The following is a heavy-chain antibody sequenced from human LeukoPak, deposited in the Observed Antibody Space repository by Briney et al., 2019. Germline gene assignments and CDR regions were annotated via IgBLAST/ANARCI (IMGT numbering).Heavy chain of an antibody. D-gene: IGHD4-23*01. CDR1: GGSISSGSYY. CDR2: IFYTGST. J-gene: IGHJ3*02. V-gene: IGHV4-61*01. CDR3: ATLTGGDDAFDI. Sequence: SETLSLTCTVPGGSISSGSYYWSWIRQPPGKGLEWIGYIFYTGSTNYNPSLKSRVTISVLTSKNRFSLKLSSVTAADTAVYYCATLTGGDDAFDIWGQGTMVTVSS.